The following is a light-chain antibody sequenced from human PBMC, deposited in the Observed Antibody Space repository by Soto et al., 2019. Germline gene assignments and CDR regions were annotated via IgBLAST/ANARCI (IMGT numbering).Light chain of an antibody. Sequence: DIQMTQSPSTLSASVGDRVTITCRASQSISSWLAWYQEKPGKAPKLLIYKASSLESGVPSRFSGSGSGTQCTLTMSSLQPDDFATYCCQQYNSYPTFGEGTKLEIK. CDR3: QQYNSYPT. J-gene: IGKJ2*01. CDR2: KAS. CDR1: QSISSW. V-gene: IGKV1-5*03.